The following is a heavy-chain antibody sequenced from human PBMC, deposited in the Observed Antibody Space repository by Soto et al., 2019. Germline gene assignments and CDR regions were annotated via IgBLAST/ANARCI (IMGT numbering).Heavy chain of an antibody. D-gene: IGHD3-22*01. CDR1: GGTFSSLD. Sequence: SVKVSCKASGGTFSSLDINWVRQAPGQGLEWMGGIIPISETTNYAQIFQGRVSIVADKSMSTAYMELSRLRSEDTAVYYCARALLSHSYDSGGYDSYFHAMDVWGQGTPVTVSS. J-gene: IGHJ6*02. CDR2: IIPISETT. V-gene: IGHV1-69*06. CDR3: ARALLSHSYDSGGYDSYFHAMDV.